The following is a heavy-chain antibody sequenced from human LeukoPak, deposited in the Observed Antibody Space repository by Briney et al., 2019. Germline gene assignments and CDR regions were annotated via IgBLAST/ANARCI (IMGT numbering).Heavy chain of an antibody. CDR2: MNPNSGNT. D-gene: IGHD2-15*01. V-gene: IGHV1-8*03. CDR1: GYTFTSYD. J-gene: IGHJ4*02. CDR3: ARVVVVAAKTDDY. Sequence: ASVKVSCKASGYTFTSYDINWVRQATGQGLEWMGWMNPNSGNTGYAQKFQGRVTITRNTSISTAYMELSSLRSEDTAVYYCARVVVVAAKTDDYWGQGTLVTVSS.